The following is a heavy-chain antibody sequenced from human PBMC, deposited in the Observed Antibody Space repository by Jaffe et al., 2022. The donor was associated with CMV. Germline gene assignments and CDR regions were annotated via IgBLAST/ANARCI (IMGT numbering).Heavy chain of an antibody. CDR3: ARDLDYYDSSGYYYTDYWYFDL. CDR1: GGSISSYY. D-gene: IGHD3-22*01. V-gene: IGHV4-4*07. Sequence: QVQLQESGPGLVKPSETLSLTCTVSGGSISSYYWSWIRQPAGKGLEWIGRIYTSGSTNYNPSLKSRVTMSVDTSKNQFSLKLSSVTAADTAVYYCARDLDYYDSSGYYYTDYWYFDLWGRGTLVTVSS. CDR2: IYTSGST. J-gene: IGHJ2*01.